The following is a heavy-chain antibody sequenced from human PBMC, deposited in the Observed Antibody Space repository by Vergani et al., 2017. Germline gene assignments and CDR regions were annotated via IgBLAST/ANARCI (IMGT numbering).Heavy chain of an antibody. CDR2: ISSSGSTI. D-gene: IGHD2-2*02. CDR3: ARDRCSSTSCYRSYYYYMDV. J-gene: IGHJ6*03. Sequence: QVQLVESGGGLVKPGGSLRLSCAASGFTFSDYYMSWIRQAPGKGLEWVSYISSSGSTIYYADSVKGRFTISRDNAKNSLYLKMSSLRAEDTAVYYCARDRCSSTSCYRSYYYYMDVWGKGTTVTVSS. V-gene: IGHV3-11*01. CDR1: GFTFSDYY.